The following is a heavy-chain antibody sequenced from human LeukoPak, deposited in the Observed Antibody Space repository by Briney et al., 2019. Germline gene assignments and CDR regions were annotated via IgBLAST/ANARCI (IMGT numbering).Heavy chain of an antibody. CDR2: MNPNSGNT. Sequence: SVKVSCKASGYTFTSYDINWVRQATGQGLEWMGWMNPNSGNTGYAQKFQGRVTMTRNTPISTAYMELCSLRSEDTAVYYCARVALDYYDSSGYYYALWGQGTLVTVSS. V-gene: IGHV1-8*01. D-gene: IGHD3-22*01. CDR3: ARVALDYYDSSGYYYAL. CDR1: GYTFTSYD. J-gene: IGHJ4*02.